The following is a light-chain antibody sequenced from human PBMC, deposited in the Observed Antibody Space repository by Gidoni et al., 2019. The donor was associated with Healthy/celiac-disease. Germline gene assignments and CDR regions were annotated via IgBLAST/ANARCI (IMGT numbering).Light chain of an antibody. Sequence: QSALTQPAPVSGSPGQSITITCTGTSSHVGGYNYVSLYRQHPGKAPKLMIYDVSNRPSGVSNRFSGSKSGNTASLTISGLQAEDESDYYCSSYTSSSTLVVFGGGTKLTVL. CDR2: DVS. J-gene: IGLJ2*01. V-gene: IGLV2-14*01. CDR3: SSYTSSSTLVV. CDR1: SSHVGGYNY.